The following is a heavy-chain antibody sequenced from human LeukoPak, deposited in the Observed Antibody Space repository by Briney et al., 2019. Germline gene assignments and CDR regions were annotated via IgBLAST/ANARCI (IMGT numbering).Heavy chain of an antibody. Sequence: GGSLRLSCAASRFTFSNYAMSWVRQAPGKGLEWVSSIRDSAYRTYYADSVKGRFTISRENAKNSMYLQMNSLRAGDTAVYYCVRLSPYDSSGYYYDYWGQGTLVTVSS. J-gene: IGHJ4*02. CDR2: IRDSAYRT. D-gene: IGHD3-22*01. V-gene: IGHV3-23*01. CDR3: VRLSPYDSSGYYYDY. CDR1: RFTFSNYA.